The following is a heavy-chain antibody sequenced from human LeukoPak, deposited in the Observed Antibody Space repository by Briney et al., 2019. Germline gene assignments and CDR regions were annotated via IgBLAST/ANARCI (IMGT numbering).Heavy chain of an antibody. CDR1: GASITSSSFY. CDR3: ARHRYCNSSGCYAFDY. Sequence: SETLSLTCSVSGASITSSSFYWGWIRQPPGKGLEWIGSIYYTGSADYNPSLKSRVTISVDTSKNQFSLKLTSVTAADAAVYYCARHRYCNSSGCYAFDYWGQGTLVTVSS. J-gene: IGHJ4*02. CDR2: IYYTGSA. D-gene: IGHD2-2*01. V-gene: IGHV4-39*01.